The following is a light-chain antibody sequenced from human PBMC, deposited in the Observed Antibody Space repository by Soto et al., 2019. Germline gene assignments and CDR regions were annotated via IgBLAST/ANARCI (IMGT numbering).Light chain of an antibody. CDR1: QSVSSSY. J-gene: IGKJ1*01. CDR2: GAS. V-gene: IGKV3-20*01. Sequence: EIVLTQSPGTLSLSPGERATLSCRASQSVSSSYLAWYQQKPGQAPRLLIYGASSRPTGIPDRFSGSGSGTDFTLTISRLEPEDCAVYYCQQYGTAPWTFGQGTKVDIK. CDR3: QQYGTAPWT.